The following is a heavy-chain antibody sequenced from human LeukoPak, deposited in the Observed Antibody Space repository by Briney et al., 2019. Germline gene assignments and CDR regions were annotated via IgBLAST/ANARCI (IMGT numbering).Heavy chain of an antibody. CDR2: ISGSGGST. Sequence: PGGSLRLSCAASGFTFSSYAMSWVRQAPGKGLEWVSAISGSGGSTYYADSVKGRFTISRDNSKNTLYLQMNSLRAEDTAVYYCAKDPLRPRNWNHNFDYWGQGTLVTVSS. CDR3: AKDPLRPRNWNHNFDY. D-gene: IGHD1-1*01. V-gene: IGHV3-23*01. CDR1: GFTFSSYA. J-gene: IGHJ4*02.